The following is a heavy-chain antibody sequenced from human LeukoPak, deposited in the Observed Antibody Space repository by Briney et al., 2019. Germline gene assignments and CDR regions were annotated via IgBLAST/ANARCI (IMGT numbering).Heavy chain of an antibody. D-gene: IGHD3-3*01. Sequence: GGSLRLSCAASGFTFSSYSMNWVRQAPGKGLEWASSISSSSSYIYYADSVKGRFTISRDNAKNSLYLQMNSLRAEDTAVYYCARDGPFDGMDVWGQGTTVTVSS. J-gene: IGHJ6*02. CDR1: GFTFSSYS. CDR3: ARDGPFDGMDV. CDR2: ISSSSSYI. V-gene: IGHV3-21*01.